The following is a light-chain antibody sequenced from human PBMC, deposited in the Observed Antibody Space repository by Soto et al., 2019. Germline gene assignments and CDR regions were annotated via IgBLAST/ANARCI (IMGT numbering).Light chain of an antibody. V-gene: IGKV3-15*01. CDR1: QSVRSN. CDR2: GAS. Sequence: DIVMTQSPATLSAFPGEWATITCRASQSVRSNLAWYQQKPGQAPRLLIYGASTRDTGIPARFSGSGSGTDFTLTISRREPEDVAVYYCEQYNNRPPWTFGQGTKVDIK. J-gene: IGKJ1*01. CDR3: EQYNNRPPWT.